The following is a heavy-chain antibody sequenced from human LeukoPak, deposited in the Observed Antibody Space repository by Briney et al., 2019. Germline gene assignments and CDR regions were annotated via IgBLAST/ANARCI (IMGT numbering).Heavy chain of an antibody. D-gene: IGHD3-22*01. Sequence: PSETLSLTCTVSGGSISSSSYYWGWIRQPPGKGLEWIGSIYYSGSTYYNPSLKSRVTISVDTSKNQFSLKLGSVTAADTAVYYCARDPGYYYDSSGYRRFDIWGQGTMVTVSS. V-gene: IGHV4-39*07. CDR1: GGSISSSSYY. J-gene: IGHJ3*02. CDR2: IYYSGST. CDR3: ARDPGYYYDSSGYRRFDI.